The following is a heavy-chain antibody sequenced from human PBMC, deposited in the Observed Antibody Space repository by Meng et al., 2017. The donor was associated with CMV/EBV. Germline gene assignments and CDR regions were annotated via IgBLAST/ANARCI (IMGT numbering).Heavy chain of an antibody. D-gene: IGHD2-15*01. CDR1: GFTFSSYA. J-gene: IGHJ6*02. CDR3: ARVLQVVVAATKGGMDV. V-gene: IGHV3-30*04. Sequence: GESLKISCAASGFTFSSYAMHWVRQAPGKGLEWVAVISYDGSNKYYADSVKGRFTISRDNSKNTLYLRMNSLRAEDTAVYYCARVLQVVVAATKGGMDVWGQGTTVTVSS. CDR2: ISYDGSNK.